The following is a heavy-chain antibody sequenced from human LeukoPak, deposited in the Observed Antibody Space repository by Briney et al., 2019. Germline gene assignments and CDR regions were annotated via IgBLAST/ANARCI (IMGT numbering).Heavy chain of an antibody. CDR1: GFTFSSYG. J-gene: IGHJ4*02. Sequence: PGRSLRLSCAASGFTFSSYGMHWVRQAPGKGLEWVAVISYDGSNKYYADSVKGRFTISRDNAKNSLYLQMNSLRAEDTAVYYCARGHWQVEVWGQGALVTVSS. CDR3: ARGHWQVEV. D-gene: IGHD1-1*01. CDR2: ISYDGSNK. V-gene: IGHV3-30*03.